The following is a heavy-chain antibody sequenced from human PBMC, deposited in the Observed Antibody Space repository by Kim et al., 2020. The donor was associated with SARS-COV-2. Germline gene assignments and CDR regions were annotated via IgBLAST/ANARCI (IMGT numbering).Heavy chain of an antibody. J-gene: IGHJ4*02. Sequence: GGSLRLSCAASGFTFSSYAMSWVRQAPGKGLEWVSAISGSGGSTYYADSVKGRLTISRDNSKNTLYLQMNSLRAEDTAVYYCAKARSRITMIVVGYFDYWGQGTLVTVSS. CDR2: ISGSGGST. V-gene: IGHV3-23*01. CDR1: GFTFSSYA. CDR3: AKARSRITMIVVGYFDY. D-gene: IGHD3-22*01.